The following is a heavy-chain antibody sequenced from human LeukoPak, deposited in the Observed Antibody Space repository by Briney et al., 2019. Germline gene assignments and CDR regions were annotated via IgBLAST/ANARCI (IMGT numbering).Heavy chain of an antibody. V-gene: IGHV3-23*01. J-gene: IGHJ4*02. CDR2: ISGSGSGDST. CDR1: GFTFSSYA. CDR3: AKRKGALTYYYDSSGYYSLVDY. D-gene: IGHD3-22*01. Sequence: GGSLRLSCAASGFTFSSYAMNWVRQAPGKGLEWVSAISGSGSGDSTYYADSVKGRFTISRDNSKNTLYLQMNSLRAEDTAVYYCAKRKGALTYYYDSSGYYSLVDYWGQGTLVTVSS.